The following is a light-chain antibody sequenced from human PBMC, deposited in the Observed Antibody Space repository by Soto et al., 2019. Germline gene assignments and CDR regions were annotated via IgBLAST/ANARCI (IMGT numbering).Light chain of an antibody. Sequence: EVVMTQSPSTLSVSPGERATLPCRASQSVNSNLAWYQQKPGQAPRLLVYGASTRATGIPARFSGSGSGTGFTLTISSLKSEDFAVYYCQQYDYWPETFGQGTKVDIK. CDR2: GAS. CDR1: QSVNSN. J-gene: IGKJ1*01. CDR3: QQYDYWPET. V-gene: IGKV3-15*01.